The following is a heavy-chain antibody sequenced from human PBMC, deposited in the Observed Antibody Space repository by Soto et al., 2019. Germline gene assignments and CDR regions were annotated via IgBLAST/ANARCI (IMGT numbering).Heavy chain of an antibody. D-gene: IGHD2-2*01. CDR3: ARDSTTWFPYYGIDV. V-gene: IGHV4-59*01. CDR1: GGSISSYY. J-gene: IGHJ6*02. CDR2: FSDSGRT. Sequence: SETLSLTCSVSGGSISSYYWSWIRQPPGKGLEWIGDFSDSGRTNYNPSLRSRVTISVDTSKNQFSLKLNSVTAADTAVYYCARDSTTWFPYYGIDVWGQGTTVTV.